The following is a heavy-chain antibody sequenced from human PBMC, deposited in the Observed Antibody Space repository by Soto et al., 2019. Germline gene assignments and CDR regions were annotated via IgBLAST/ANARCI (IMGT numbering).Heavy chain of an antibody. V-gene: IGHV3-48*03. CDR3: ARGLEYYFKPGVFDI. D-gene: IGHD1-26*01. Sequence: PGGSLRLSCAASGFTLSSSKMNWVRQAPGKGLEWVSYVGSSGNTKYYADSVKGRFTISRDNAKNSLYLQMNSLRAEDTAVYYCARGLEYYFKPGVFDIWGQGTMVTVSS. J-gene: IGHJ3*02. CDR1: GFTLSSSK. CDR2: VGSSGNTK.